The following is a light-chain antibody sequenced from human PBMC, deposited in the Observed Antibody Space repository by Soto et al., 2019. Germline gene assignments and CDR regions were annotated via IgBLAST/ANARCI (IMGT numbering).Light chain of an antibody. CDR2: DVS. CDR3: SSYTTRNTYV. J-gene: IGLJ1*01. CDR1: SSDIGGYNY. Sequence: QSALTQPASVSGSPGQSITISCTGTSSDIGGYNYVSWYQQHPGKAPKLIICDVSDRSSGLSNRFSGSKSGNTASLTISGLQAEDEADYYCSSYTTRNTYVFGTGTKVTVL. V-gene: IGLV2-14*01.